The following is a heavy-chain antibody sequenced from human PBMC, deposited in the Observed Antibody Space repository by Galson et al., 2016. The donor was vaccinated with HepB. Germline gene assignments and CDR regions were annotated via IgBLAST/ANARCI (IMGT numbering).Heavy chain of an antibody. J-gene: IGHJ6*02. CDR2: IYYSGST. Sequence: ETLSLTCTVSGGSMSTYCWSWIRQPPGKGLEWIGSIYYSGSTNCNSSLQSRVTLSVDTSKNQFSLKLSSVTAADTAVYFCARSALDYDITAGYYRPLAMDVWGQGTTVTVS. D-gene: IGHD3-9*01. CDR1: GGSMSTYC. CDR3: ARSALDYDITAGYYRPLAMDV. V-gene: IGHV4-59*01.